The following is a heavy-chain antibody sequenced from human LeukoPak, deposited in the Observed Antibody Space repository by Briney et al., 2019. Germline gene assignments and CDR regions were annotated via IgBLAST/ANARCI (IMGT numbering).Heavy chain of an antibody. D-gene: IGHD1-1*01. CDR1: GFTFSSYA. CDR2: ISYDGSNK. V-gene: IGHV3-30-3*01. CDR3: ARDSTATGYFDS. Sequence: PGGSLRLSCAASGFTFSSYAMHWVRQAPGKGLEWVAVISYDGSNKYYADSVKGRFTISRDNSKNTLCLQMNSLRAEDTAVYYCARDSTATGYFDSWGQGTLVTVSS. J-gene: IGHJ4*02.